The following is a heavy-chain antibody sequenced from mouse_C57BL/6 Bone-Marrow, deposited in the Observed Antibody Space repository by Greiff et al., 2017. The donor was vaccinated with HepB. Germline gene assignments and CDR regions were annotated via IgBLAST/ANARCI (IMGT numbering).Heavy chain of an antibody. CDR1: GYTFTSYW. CDR3: AGDYYGSSYRWYFDV. CDR2: IHPNSGST. Sequence: QVQLQQPGAELVKPGASVKLSCKASGYTFTSYWMHWVKPRPGQGLEWIGMIHPNSGSTNYNEKFKSKATLTVDKSSSTAYMQLSSLTSEDSAVYYCAGDYYGSSYRWYFDVGGTGTTVTVSS. J-gene: IGHJ1*03. D-gene: IGHD1-1*01. V-gene: IGHV1-64*01.